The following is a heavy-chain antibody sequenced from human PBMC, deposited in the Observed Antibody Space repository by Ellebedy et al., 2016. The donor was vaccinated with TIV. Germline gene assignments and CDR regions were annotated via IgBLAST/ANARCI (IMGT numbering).Heavy chain of an antibody. J-gene: IGHJ4*02. V-gene: IGHV4-4*07. CDR2: ISASGST. Sequence: PGGSLRLSCTVSADSFSSNYWSWIRQPAGKGLEWIGRISASGSTNYNPSLKSRVTTSLDTSKNQFSLKLNSVTAADTAVYYCATMIVGATSNFFDHWGQGTLVTVSS. CDR3: ATMIVGATSNFFDH. CDR1: ADSFSSNY. D-gene: IGHD1-26*01.